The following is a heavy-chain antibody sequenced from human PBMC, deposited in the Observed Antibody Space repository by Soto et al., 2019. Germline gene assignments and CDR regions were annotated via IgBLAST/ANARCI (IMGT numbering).Heavy chain of an antibody. CDR2: IIPIFGTA. V-gene: IGHV1-69*12. CDR1: GGTFSSYA. Sequence: QVQLVQSGAEVKKPGSSVKVSCKASGGTFSSYAISWVRQAPGQGLEWMGGIIPIFGTANYAKKFQGRVTITANESTSTAYMALSSLRSEDTAVYYCARATYYYDSSGYYLISDYWGQGTLVTVSS. J-gene: IGHJ4*02. D-gene: IGHD3-22*01. CDR3: ARATYYYDSSGYYLISDY.